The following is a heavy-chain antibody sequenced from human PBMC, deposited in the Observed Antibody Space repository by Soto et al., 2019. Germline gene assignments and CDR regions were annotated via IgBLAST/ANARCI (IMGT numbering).Heavy chain of an antibody. CDR3: AILTAGGYRHPYDP. CDR2: INAGNGNT. J-gene: IGHJ5*02. Sequence: ASVKVSCKASGYTFTSYAMHWVRQAPGQRLEWMGWINAGNGNTKYSQKFQGRVTITRDTSASTAYMELSSLRSEDTAVYYCAILTAGGYRHPYDPPGRRTLVIVSS. CDR1: GYTFTSYA. D-gene: IGHD6-13*01. V-gene: IGHV1-3*01.